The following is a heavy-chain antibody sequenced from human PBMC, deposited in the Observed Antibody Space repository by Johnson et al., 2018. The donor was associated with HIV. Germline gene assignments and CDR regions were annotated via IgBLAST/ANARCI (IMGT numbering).Heavy chain of an antibody. CDR1: GFTFSSYG. CDR2: ISYDGSNK. V-gene: IGHV3-30*03. J-gene: IGHJ3*02. Sequence: QVQLVESGGGVVQPGRSLRLSCAASGFTFSSYGMHWVRQAPGKGLEWVAVISYDGSNKYYADSVKGRFTISSDNYKNTLYLQMNSLRAEDTAVYYCAGDQSGQYYNFLGGYFNAFDIWGQGTMVTVSS. CDR3: AGDQSGQYYNFLGGYFNAFDI. D-gene: IGHD3-3*01.